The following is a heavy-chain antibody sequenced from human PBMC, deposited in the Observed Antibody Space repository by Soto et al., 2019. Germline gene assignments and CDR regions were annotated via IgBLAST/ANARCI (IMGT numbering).Heavy chain of an antibody. CDR3: AKGWLVTIIVVVIHTIPWIDP. CDR1: GFRFSDYS. Sequence: PGGSLRLSCAASGFRFSDYSMNWVRQAPGRGLEWVSYISSSSFTIHYADSVEGRFAISRDNAKNSLYLQMNSLRAEDTAVYYCAKGWLVTIIVVVIHTIPWIDPWGQATLVTVSS. CDR2: ISSSSFTI. V-gene: IGHV3-48*01. J-gene: IGHJ5*02. D-gene: IGHD3-22*01.